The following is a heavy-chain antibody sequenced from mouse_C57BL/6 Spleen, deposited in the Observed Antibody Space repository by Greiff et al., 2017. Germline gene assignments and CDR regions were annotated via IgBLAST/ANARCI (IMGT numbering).Heavy chain of an antibody. Sequence: EVQVVESGGGLVQPGGSLSLSCAASGFTFTDYYMSWVRQPPGKALEWLGFIRNKANGYTTEYSASVKGRFTISRDNSQSILYLQMNALRAEDSATYYCARKGDYYAMDYWGQGTSVTVSS. CDR1: GFTFTDYY. V-gene: IGHV7-3*01. D-gene: IGHD3-3*01. CDR3: ARKGDYYAMDY. J-gene: IGHJ4*01. CDR2: IRNKANGYTT.